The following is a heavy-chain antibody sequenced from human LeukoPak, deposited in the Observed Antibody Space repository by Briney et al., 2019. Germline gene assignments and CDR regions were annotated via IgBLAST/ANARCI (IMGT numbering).Heavy chain of an antibody. CDR2: IYNSGSN. V-gene: IGHV4-59*08. CDR3: ATRGS. D-gene: IGHD3-10*01. CDR1: GGSISSDY. J-gene: IGHJ5*02. Sequence: SETLSLTCTVSGGSISSDYWQWIRQPPGKGLEWIGYIYNSGSNNYNPSLKSRVTISVDTSKNQFSLKLTSVTAADTAVYYCATRGSWGQGTLVTVSS.